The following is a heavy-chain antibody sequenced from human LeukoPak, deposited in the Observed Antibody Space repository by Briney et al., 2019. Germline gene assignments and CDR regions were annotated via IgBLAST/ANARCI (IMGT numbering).Heavy chain of an antibody. V-gene: IGHV1-69*02. J-gene: IGHJ4*02. CDR1: GGTFSSYT. Sequence: SVKVSCKASGGTFSSYTISWVRQAPGQGLEWMGRIIPILGIANYAQKFQGRVTITADKSTSTAYMELSSLRSEDTAVYYCARDTKDGYNPTDYWGQGTLVTVSS. CDR3: ARDTKDGYNPTDY. D-gene: IGHD5-24*01. CDR2: IIPILGIA.